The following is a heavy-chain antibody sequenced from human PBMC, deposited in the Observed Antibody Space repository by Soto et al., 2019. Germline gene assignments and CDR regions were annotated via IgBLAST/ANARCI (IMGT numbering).Heavy chain of an antibody. Sequence: QITLKESGTTLVKPTQTLTLNCNFSGFSLSTYGVGVGWIRQPPGKALEWLALIYWDDDTRFSPSLNSRLAITKDTSKSQVVLTMTLMDPVDTATYYCAHRPGFSMAFDYWGPGSLVTVSS. V-gene: IGHV2-5*02. CDR3: AHRPGFSMAFDY. D-gene: IGHD3-10*01. CDR1: GFSLSTYGVG. J-gene: IGHJ4*02. CDR2: IYWDDDT.